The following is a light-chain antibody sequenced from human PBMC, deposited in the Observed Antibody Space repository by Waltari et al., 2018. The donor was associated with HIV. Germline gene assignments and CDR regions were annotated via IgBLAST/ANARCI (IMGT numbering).Light chain of an antibody. CDR3: CSYAGDYTFR. CDR2: DVS. Sequence: QSTLTHPRSVSGSPGQSVTISCPGTSSDCGGYSYVSWYQQHPGKAPKLMIYDVSKRPSGVPDRFSGSKSGNTASLTISGLQAEDEADFYCCSYAGDYTFRFGGGTKLTVL. CDR1: SSDCGGYSY. J-gene: IGLJ3*02. V-gene: IGLV2-11*01.